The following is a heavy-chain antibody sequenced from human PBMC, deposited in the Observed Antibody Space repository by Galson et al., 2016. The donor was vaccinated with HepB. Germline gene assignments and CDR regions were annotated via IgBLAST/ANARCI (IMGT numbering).Heavy chain of an antibody. CDR2: IDPSDYDT. CDR1: GYTFTTYW. J-gene: IGHJ4*02. D-gene: IGHD3-3*02. Sequence: QSGAEVKKPGESLKIFCKASGYTFTTYWITWVRQVPGKGLEWVGRIDPSDYDTNYNPSFFGQVTISTDRSISTAYLQWSSLKASDSAISYCARQGRYHFESKGDYWGPGALVTVSS. CDR3: ARQGRYHFESKGDY. V-gene: IGHV5-10-1*01.